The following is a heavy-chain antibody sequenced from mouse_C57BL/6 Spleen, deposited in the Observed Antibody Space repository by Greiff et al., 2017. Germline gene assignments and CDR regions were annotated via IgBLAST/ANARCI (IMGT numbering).Heavy chain of an antibody. J-gene: IGHJ3*01. D-gene: IGHD3-2*02. CDR3: ARDSSGLAWFAY. CDR2: IYPGDGDT. Sequence: VQLQQSGPELVKPGASVKISCKASGYAFSSSWMNWVKQRPGKGLEWIGRIYPGDGDTNYNGKFKGKATLTADKSSSTAYLQLSSLTTEDSAVSFCARDSSGLAWFAYWGQGALVTVSA. V-gene: IGHV1-82*01. CDR1: GYAFSSSW.